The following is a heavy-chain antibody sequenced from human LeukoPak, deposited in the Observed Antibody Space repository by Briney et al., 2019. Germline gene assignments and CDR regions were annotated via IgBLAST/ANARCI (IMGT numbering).Heavy chain of an antibody. J-gene: IGHJ4*02. CDR3: VRAQIYFDSGVYGPYDFDS. CDR1: GFGVSSTY. Sequence: GGSLRLSCAASGFGVSSTYMSWVRQAPGKGLEWLSLIDSGGSKFYAASVKGRFIISRDRSKNTLDLLMTSLRADDTAVYYCVRAQIYFDSGVYGPYDFDSWGQGTLVTVSS. CDR2: IDSGGSK. D-gene: IGHD2-15*01. V-gene: IGHV3-53*01.